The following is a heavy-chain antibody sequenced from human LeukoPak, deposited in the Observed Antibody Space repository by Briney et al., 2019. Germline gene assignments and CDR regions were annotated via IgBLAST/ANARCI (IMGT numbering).Heavy chain of an antibody. V-gene: IGHV4-61*08. J-gene: IGHJ5*02. CDR3: ARRMAVAGSNWFDP. CDR2: IYYSGST. Sequence: SETLSLTCTVSGGSISSGDYYWSWIRQPPGKGLEWIGYIYYSGSTNYNPSLKSRVTISVDTSKNQFSLKLSSVTAADTAVYYCARRMAVAGSNWFDPWGQGTLVTVSS. CDR1: GGSISSGDYY. D-gene: IGHD6-19*01.